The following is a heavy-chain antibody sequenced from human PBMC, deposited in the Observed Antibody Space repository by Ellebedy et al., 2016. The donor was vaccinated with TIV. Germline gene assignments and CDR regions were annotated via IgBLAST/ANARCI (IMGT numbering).Heavy chain of an antibody. CDR1: GFTLSQHW. CDR3: ARGHYGMDV. Sequence: GESLKISXAASGFTLSQHWITWVRQAPGKELEWVANIKFDGSEKYYVDSVKGRLTVSRDNAKSSVYLQMNSLRAEDTAVYYCARGHYGMDVWGQGTTVTVSS. J-gene: IGHJ6*02. CDR2: IKFDGSEK. V-gene: IGHV3-7*04.